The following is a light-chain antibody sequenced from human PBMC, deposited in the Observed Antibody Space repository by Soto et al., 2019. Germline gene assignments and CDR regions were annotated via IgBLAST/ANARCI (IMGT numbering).Light chain of an antibody. Sequence: PGERVTLSCWASQSVSSSYLTWYQQKPGQAPRLVIFDISNRATGIPDGFSGSGSGTDCTLTISRLEPEDFAVYYCQLYSRSPRQITFGQGTRLEIK. CDR1: QSVSSSY. CDR2: DIS. J-gene: IGKJ5*01. V-gene: IGKV3-20*01. CDR3: QLYSRSPRQIT.